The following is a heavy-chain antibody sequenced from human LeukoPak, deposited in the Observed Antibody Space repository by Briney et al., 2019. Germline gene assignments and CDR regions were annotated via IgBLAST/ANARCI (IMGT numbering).Heavy chain of an antibody. J-gene: IGHJ4*02. CDR1: GFTFSSYG. CDR3: ARQSPTMVRGVYYFDY. V-gene: IGHV3-NL1*01. CDR2: ISGSGDTT. Sequence: PGGSLRLSCAASGFTFSSYGMHWVRQAPGKGLEWVSIISGSGDTTYYADSVKGRFTISRDNAKNTLYLQMNSLRAEDTAVYYCARQSPTMVRGVYYFDYWGQGTLVTVSS. D-gene: IGHD3-10*01.